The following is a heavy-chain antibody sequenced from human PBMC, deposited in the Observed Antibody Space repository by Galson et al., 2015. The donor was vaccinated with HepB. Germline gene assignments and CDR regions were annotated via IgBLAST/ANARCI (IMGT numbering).Heavy chain of an antibody. CDR1: GFIFSEYS. CDR2: RKEDGSEK. V-gene: IGHV3-7*01. CDR3: ARPRVEDYTDYPEVFDI. D-gene: IGHD4-11*01. J-gene: IGHJ3*02. Sequence: SLRLSCAASGFIFSEYSMNWVRQAPGKGLEWVANRKEDGSEKYYVDSVKGRFTISRDNAKNSLSLQMNSLRAEDSAVYYCARPRVEDYTDYPEVFDIWGQGTMVTVSS.